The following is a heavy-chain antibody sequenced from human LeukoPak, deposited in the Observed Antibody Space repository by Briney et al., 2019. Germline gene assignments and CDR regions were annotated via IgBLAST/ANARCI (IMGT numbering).Heavy chain of an antibody. V-gene: IGHV4-34*01. CDR2: INHSGSS. D-gene: IGHD3-3*01. Sequence: SETLSLTCAVYGGSFSGYYWRWIRQPPGKGLEWVGEINHSGSSNYNPSPKRGVTISINTTKNQKYLKLSSVTAADTAVYYGARRSSYYDFWSGYYRGYQMDVWGKGPTVTVSS. CDR1: GGSFSGYY. CDR3: ARRSSYYDFWSGYYRGYQMDV. J-gene: IGHJ6*03.